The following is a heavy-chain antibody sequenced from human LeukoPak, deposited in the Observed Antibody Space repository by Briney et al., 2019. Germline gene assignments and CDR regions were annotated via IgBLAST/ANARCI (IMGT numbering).Heavy chain of an antibody. Sequence: LRLSCAASGFTFSSYGMHWIRQPPGKGLEWIGEINHSGSTNYNPSLKSRVTISVDTSKNQFSLKLSSVTAADTAVYYCARHTMIVVANNWFDPWGQGTLVTVSS. CDR3: ARHTMIVVANNWFDP. CDR2: INHSGST. V-gene: IGHV4-34*01. J-gene: IGHJ5*02. D-gene: IGHD3-22*01. CDR1: GFTFSSYG.